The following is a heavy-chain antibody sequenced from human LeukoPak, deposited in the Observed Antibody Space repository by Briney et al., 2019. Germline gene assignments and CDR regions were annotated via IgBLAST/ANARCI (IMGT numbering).Heavy chain of an antibody. V-gene: IGHV3-30-3*01. D-gene: IGHD3-10*01. CDR3: ARDGSMVRGVIENWFDP. Sequence: GGSLRLSCAASGFTFSSYAMHWVRQAPGKGLEWVAVISYDGSNKYYADSVKGRFTISRDNSKNTLYLQMNSLRAEDTAVYYCARDGSMVRGVIENWFDPWGQGTLDTVSS. CDR2: ISYDGSNK. J-gene: IGHJ5*02. CDR1: GFTFSSYA.